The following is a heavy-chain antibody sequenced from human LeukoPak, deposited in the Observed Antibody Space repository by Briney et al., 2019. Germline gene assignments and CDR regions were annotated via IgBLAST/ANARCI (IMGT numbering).Heavy chain of an antibody. CDR1: GYSFTSYR. J-gene: IGHJ3*02. CDR3: ARLPYCSSTSCYVHAFDI. CDR2: IYPGDSDT. D-gene: IGHD2-2*01. Sequence: GESLKISCKGSGYSFTSYRIGWVRQMPGKGLEWMGIIYPGDSDTRYSPSFQGQVTISADKSISTAYLQWSSLKASDTAMYYCARLPYCSSTSCYVHAFDIWGQGTMVTVSS. V-gene: IGHV5-51*01.